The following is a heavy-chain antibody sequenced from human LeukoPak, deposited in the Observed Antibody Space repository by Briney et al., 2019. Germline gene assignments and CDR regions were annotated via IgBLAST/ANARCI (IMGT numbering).Heavy chain of an antibody. Sequence: GGSLRLSCAASGFTFSSYAMHWVRQAPGKGLEWVAVISYDGSNKYYADSVKGRFTISRDNSKNTLYLQMNSLRAEDTAVYYCARDAFITGTTVAFDIWGQGTMVTVSS. CDR2: ISYDGSNK. CDR3: ARDAFITGTTVAFDI. D-gene: IGHD1-20*01. V-gene: IGHV3-30-3*01. CDR1: GFTFSSYA. J-gene: IGHJ3*02.